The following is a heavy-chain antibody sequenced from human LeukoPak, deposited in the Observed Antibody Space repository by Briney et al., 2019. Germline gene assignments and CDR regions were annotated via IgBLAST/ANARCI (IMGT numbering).Heavy chain of an antibody. CDR2: IYTSGST. D-gene: IGHD2-2*01. Sequence: SETLSLTCTVSGGSISSYYWSWIRQPAGKGLEWIGRIYTSGSTNYNSSLKSRVTMSVDTSKNQFSLKLSSVTAADTAVYYCARDLEPAASFDYWGQGTLVTVSS. V-gene: IGHV4-4*07. CDR1: GGSISSYY. CDR3: ARDLEPAASFDY. J-gene: IGHJ4*02.